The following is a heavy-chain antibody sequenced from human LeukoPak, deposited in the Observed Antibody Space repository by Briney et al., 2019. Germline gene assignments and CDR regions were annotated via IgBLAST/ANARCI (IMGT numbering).Heavy chain of an antibody. CDR3: AKDRGKVAASQFDY. J-gene: IGHJ4*02. CDR2: ISGSGGST. Sequence: GGSLRLSCAASGLTFSSYAMSWVRQAPGKGLEWVSAISGSGGSTYYADSVKGRFTISRDNSKNTMCMQMNSLRAEDTAVYYCAKDRGKVAASQFDYWGQGTLVTVSS. D-gene: IGHD2-15*01. CDR1: GLTFSSYA. V-gene: IGHV3-23*01.